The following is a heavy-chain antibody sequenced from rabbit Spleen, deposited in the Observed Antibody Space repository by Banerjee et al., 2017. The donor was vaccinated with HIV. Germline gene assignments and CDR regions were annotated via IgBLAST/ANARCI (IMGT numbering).Heavy chain of an antibody. D-gene: IGHD1-1*01. CDR3: ARNGGYMRLDL. J-gene: IGHJ3*01. CDR2: IYNGDIGSRT. CDR1: GIDFSSYYY. V-gene: IGHV1S45*01. Sequence: QQQLEESGGGLVKPGGTLTLTCKASGIDFSSYYYMCWVRQAPGKGPEWIACIYNGDIGSRTYYATWAKGRFTISKISSTTVTLQMTSLTAADTGTYFCARNGGYMRLDLWGQGTLVTVS.